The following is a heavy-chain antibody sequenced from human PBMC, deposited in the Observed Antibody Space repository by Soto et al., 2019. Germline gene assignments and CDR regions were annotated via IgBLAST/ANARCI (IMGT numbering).Heavy chain of an antibody. V-gene: IGHV5-51*01. D-gene: IGHD3-3*01. J-gene: IGHJ6*02. Sequence: PGESLKISCKGSGYSFTSYWIGWVRQMPGKGLEWMGIIYPGDSDTRYSPSFQGQVTISADKSISTAYLQWSSLRASDTAMYYCASDFWSGYYPKKGYYGMDVWGQGTTVTVSS. CDR1: GYSFTSYW. CDR2: IYPGDSDT. CDR3: ASDFWSGYYPKKGYYGMDV.